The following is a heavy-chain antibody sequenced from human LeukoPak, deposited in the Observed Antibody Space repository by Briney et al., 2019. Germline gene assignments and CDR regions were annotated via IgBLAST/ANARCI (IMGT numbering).Heavy chain of an antibody. CDR2: ISGSGGST. V-gene: IGHV3-23*01. CDR1: GFTFSSYA. J-gene: IGHJ4*02. Sequence: GGSLRLSCAASGFTFSSYAMSWVRQAPGKWLEWVSAISGSGGSTYYADSVKGRFTISRDISKSAVYLQMNSRRAEDTAVYYCARDSYGDANFASWGQGTLVTVSS. CDR3: ARDSYGDANFAS. D-gene: IGHD4-17*01.